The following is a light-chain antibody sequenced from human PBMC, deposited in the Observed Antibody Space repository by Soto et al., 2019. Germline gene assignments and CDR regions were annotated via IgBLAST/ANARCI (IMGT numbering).Light chain of an antibody. Sequence: IVLTQSPGTLSLSPGERATLSCRASQRISSTYLAWYQQKPGRAPRLLIYGASRRATGIPDRFSGSGSGTDFTLTISRLEHEDFAVYYCHQYDIPPQTFGRGTRVEI. CDR2: GAS. CDR1: QRISSTY. J-gene: IGKJ1*01. CDR3: HQYDIPPQT. V-gene: IGKV3-20*01.